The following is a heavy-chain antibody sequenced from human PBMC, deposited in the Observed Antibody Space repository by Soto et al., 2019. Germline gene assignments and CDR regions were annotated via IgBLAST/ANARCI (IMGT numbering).Heavy chain of an antibody. CDR2: INHSGST. Sequence: SETLSLTCAVHGGSFSGYYWSWIRQPPGKGLEWIGEINHSGSTNYNPSLKSRVTISVDTSKNQVSLKLSSVTAADTAVHYCARGFLDWVGYYDSSGYYSTYYFDYWGQGTLVTVSS. CDR3: ARGFLDWVGYYDSSGYYSTYYFDY. CDR1: GGSFSGYY. J-gene: IGHJ4*02. V-gene: IGHV4-34*01. D-gene: IGHD3-22*01.